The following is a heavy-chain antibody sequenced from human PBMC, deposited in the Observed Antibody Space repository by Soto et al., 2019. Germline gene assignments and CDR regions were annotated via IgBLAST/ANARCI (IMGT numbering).Heavy chain of an antibody. D-gene: IGHD4-17*01. V-gene: IGHV4-4*02. Sequence: QVQLQESGPGLVDPSGPLPLTCDVSGGSISSSNWWNWDRQLPGKGLEWIGEIHHSGNTNYNPALKSRVTITVGKSNNQYSMRLSSVTVADTGVDYCGRGPTVTTYYFYDMDVWGKGTTVTVFS. J-gene: IGHJ6*03. CDR1: GGSISSSNW. CDR3: GRGPTVTTYYFYDMDV. CDR2: IHHSGNT.